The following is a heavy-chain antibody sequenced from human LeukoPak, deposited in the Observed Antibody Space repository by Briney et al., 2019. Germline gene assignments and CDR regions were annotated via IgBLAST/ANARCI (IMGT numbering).Heavy chain of an antibody. CDR3: CGLGYSYATDY. Sequence: GGSLRLSCAASGFTVSSNYMSWVRQAPGKGLEWVSVIYSGGSTYYADSVKGRFTISRDNSKNTLYLQMNSLRAEDTAVYYCCGLGYSYATDYWGQGTLVTVSS. D-gene: IGHD5-18*01. J-gene: IGHJ4*02. CDR1: GFTVSSNY. CDR2: IYSGGST. V-gene: IGHV3-53*01.